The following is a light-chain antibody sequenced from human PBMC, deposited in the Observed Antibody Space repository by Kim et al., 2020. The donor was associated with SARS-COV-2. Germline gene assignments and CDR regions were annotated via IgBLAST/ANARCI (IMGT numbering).Light chain of an antibody. CDR3: QSADSSDTFWV. V-gene: IGLV3-25*03. CDR1: ALPKQY. Sequence: SYDLTQPPSVSVSPGQTARITCSGDALPKQYVYWFQQKPGQAPVVVIYEDTERPSGIPERFSGSTSGTTVTLTISGVQAEDEADYYCQSADSSDTFWVFGGGTQLTVL. CDR2: EDT. J-gene: IGLJ3*02.